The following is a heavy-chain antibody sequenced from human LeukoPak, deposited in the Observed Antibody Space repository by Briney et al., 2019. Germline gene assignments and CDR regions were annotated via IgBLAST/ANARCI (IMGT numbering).Heavy chain of an antibody. CDR3: TTGWVPKSVAFDI. J-gene: IGHJ4*02. V-gene: IGHV3-15*01. CDR2: IKSKTDGETT. Sequence: GGSLRLSCAASGFTFSNAWMSWVRQAPGKGQEWVGHIKSKTDGETTSYATPVKGRFTISRDDSKNTLYLQLNSLRAEDTGLYYCTTGWVPKSVAFDIWGQGTLVTVSS. D-gene: IGHD1-26*01. CDR1: GFTFSNAW.